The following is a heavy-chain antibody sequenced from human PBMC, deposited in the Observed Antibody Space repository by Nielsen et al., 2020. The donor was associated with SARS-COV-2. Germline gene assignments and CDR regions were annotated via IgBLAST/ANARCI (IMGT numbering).Heavy chain of an antibody. D-gene: IGHD3-3*02. CDR1: GASMSDSNYY. J-gene: IGHJ4*02. CDR3: ARPDRGILTPLALASLRFDY. Sequence: SETLSLTCTVSGASMSDSNYYWVWLRQPPGKGLEGIASIYYSGITYYNTSLKSRVTISIDTSKNHFYLRLNPVAAADTAVYYCARPDRGILTPLALASLRFDYWGQGSLVTVSS. V-gene: IGHV4-39*02. CDR2: IYYSGIT.